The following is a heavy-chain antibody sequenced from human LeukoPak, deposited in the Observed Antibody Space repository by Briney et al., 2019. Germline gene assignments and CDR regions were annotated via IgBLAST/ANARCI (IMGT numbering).Heavy chain of an antibody. CDR3: ARGDTAMVTSRFDY. CDR1: GYTFTGYY. CDR2: INPNSGGT. J-gene: IGHJ4*02. D-gene: IGHD5-18*01. Sequence: ASVKVSCKASGYTFTGYYRHWVRQSRGQGLEWMGWINPNSGGTNYAQKFQGRVTMTRDTSISTAYMELSRLRSDDTAVYYCARGDTAMVTSRFDYWGQGTLVTVSS. V-gene: IGHV1-2*02.